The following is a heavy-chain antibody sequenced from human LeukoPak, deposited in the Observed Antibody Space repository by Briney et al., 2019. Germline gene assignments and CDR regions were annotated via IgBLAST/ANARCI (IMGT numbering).Heavy chain of an antibody. Sequence: SQTLSLTCTVSGGSISSGGYYWSWLRQHPGKGLEWIGYIYYSGSTYSNPSLKSRITISVDTSKNQFSLKLSSVTAADTAVYYCARGHGDWYFDLWGRGTLVTVYS. CDR2: IYYSGST. V-gene: IGHV4-31*03. D-gene: IGHD4-17*01. J-gene: IGHJ2*01. CDR3: ARGHGDWYFDL. CDR1: GGSISSGGYY.